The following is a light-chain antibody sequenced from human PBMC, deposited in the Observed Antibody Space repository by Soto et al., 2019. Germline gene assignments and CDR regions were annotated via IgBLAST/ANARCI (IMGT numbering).Light chain of an antibody. CDR3: QQYNNSPEYT. V-gene: IGKV3-20*01. CDR1: QSVTSRY. Sequence: EIVLTQSPGTLSLSPGERATLSCKASQSVTSRYLAWYQQKPGQARRLLIYGASSRATGIPDRFSGSGSGTDFTLTISRLEPEDFAVYFCQQYNNSPEYTFGQGTKLEIK. J-gene: IGKJ2*01. CDR2: GAS.